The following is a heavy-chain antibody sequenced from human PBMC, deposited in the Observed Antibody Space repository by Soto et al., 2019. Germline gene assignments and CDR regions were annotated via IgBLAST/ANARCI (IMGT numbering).Heavy chain of an antibody. CDR3: ARDRGAMVFDY. D-gene: IGHD5-18*01. CDR2: IYHSGST. J-gene: IGHJ4*02. CDR1: GGSISSGGYS. Sequence: SETLSLTCAVSGGSISSGGYSWSWIRQPPGKGLEWIGYIYHSGSTYYNPSLKSRVTISVDRSENQFSLKLSSVTAADTAVYYCARDRGAMVFDYWGQGTLVTVSS. V-gene: IGHV4-30-2*01.